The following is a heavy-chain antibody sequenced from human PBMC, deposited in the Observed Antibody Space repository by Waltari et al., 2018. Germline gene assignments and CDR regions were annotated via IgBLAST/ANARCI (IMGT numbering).Heavy chain of an antibody. J-gene: IGHJ6*02. CDR3: TRIPNNGWDYSMDV. CDR1: GFTFSDHY. V-gene: IGHV3-72*01. CDR2: IRKKANGYTT. D-gene: IGHD6-19*01. Sequence: EVQLVESGGGLVQPGGSLRLSCAASGFTFSDHYMDWVRQAPGKGLEWVGRIRKKANGYTTEFAASVRGRFTISRDDSENSLYLQMNSLKSEDTAVYFCTRIPNNGWDYSMDVWGQGTTVTVSS.